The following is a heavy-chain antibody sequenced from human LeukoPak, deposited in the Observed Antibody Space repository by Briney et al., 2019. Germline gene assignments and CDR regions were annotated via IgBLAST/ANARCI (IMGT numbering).Heavy chain of an antibody. D-gene: IGHD3-22*01. V-gene: IGHV4-39*01. Sequence: PSETLSLTCTVSGGSISSSSYYWGWIRQPPGKGLEWIGSIYYSGSTYYNPSLKSRVTISVDTSKNQFSLKLSSVTAADTAVYYCARHYDSSGYYYKNAFDIWGQGTMVTVSS. CDR3: ARHYDSSGYYYKNAFDI. CDR1: GGSISSSSYY. CDR2: IYYSGST. J-gene: IGHJ3*02.